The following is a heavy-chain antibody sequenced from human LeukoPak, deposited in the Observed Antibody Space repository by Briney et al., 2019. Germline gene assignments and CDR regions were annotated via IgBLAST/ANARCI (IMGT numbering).Heavy chain of an antibody. Sequence: GASLRLSCGAAGFTFSNYAMSWVRQAPGKGLEWVSAITGGGRSTYYADSVKGRFTISRDNSKNTPYLQMNSLRTEDTAVYYCAKWGDYDVLTGYYVSDYWGQGTLVTVSS. J-gene: IGHJ4*02. CDR2: ITGGGRST. CDR3: AKWGDYDVLTGYYVSDY. CDR1: GFTFSNYA. V-gene: IGHV3-23*01. D-gene: IGHD3-9*01.